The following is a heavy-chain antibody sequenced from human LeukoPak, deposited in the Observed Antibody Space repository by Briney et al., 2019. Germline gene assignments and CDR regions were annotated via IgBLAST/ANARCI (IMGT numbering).Heavy chain of an antibody. J-gene: IGHJ4*02. CDR1: GYTFTSYY. Sequence: ASVKVSCKASGYTFTSYYMHWVRQAPGQGLEWMGLINPSGGSTSYAQKFQGRVTMTRDMSTSTAYMELSSLRSEDTAVYYCAAEDHEGLDYWGQGTLVTVSS. CDR3: AAEDHEGLDY. D-gene: IGHD1-14*01. CDR2: INPSGGST. V-gene: IGHV1-46*01.